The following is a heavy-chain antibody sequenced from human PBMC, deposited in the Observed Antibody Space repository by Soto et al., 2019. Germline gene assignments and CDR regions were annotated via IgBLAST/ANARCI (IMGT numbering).Heavy chain of an antibody. CDR1: GFTFSSYA. CDR3: AVAGTLSYFDY. Sequence: GGSLRLSCAASGFTFSSYAMHWVRQAPGKGLEWVAVISYDGSNKYYADSVKGRFTISRDNSKNTLYLQMNSLRAEDTAVYYCAVAGTLSYFDYWGQGTLVTVSS. CDR2: ISYDGSNK. V-gene: IGHV3-30-3*01. J-gene: IGHJ4*02. D-gene: IGHD6-19*01.